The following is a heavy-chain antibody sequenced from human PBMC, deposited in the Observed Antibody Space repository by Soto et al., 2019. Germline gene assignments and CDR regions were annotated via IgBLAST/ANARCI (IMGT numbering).Heavy chain of an antibody. V-gene: IGHV3-74*01. CDR1: GFTFSSNW. D-gene: IGHD6-19*01. Sequence: EVQLVESGGGLVQPGGSLRLSCAASGFTFSSNWMHWVRQGPGKGLVWVSRINNDGSSRDYAASVKGRFTISRDNAKNTLYQEMNSLRAEDTAVYYCATGSGWYSPDYWGQGTLVTVSS. CDR2: INNDGSSR. J-gene: IGHJ4*02. CDR3: ATGSGWYSPDY.